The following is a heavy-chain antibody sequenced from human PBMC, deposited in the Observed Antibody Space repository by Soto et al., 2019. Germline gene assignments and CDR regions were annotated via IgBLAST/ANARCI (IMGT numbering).Heavy chain of an antibody. V-gene: IGHV4-34*01. J-gene: IGHJ4*02. D-gene: IGHD6-13*01. CDR3: ASGQQLEKRIDY. CDR2: INHSGST. CDR1: GGSFSGYY. Sequence: QVQLQQWGAGLLKPSETLSLTCAVYGGSFSGYYWSWIRQPPGKGLEWIGEINHSGSTNYNPSLKSRVTISVDASKNQFSLKLSSVTAADTAVYYCASGQQLEKRIDYWGQGTLVTVSS.